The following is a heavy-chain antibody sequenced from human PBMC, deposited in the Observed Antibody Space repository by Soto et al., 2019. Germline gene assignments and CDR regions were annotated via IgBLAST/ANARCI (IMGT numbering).Heavy chain of an antibody. CDR1: GLTFGDYA. D-gene: IGHD3-3*01. CDR3: TREVGDDFWSGYV. V-gene: IGHV3-49*03. CDR2: IRSKAYGGTT. J-gene: IGHJ4*02. Sequence: PGGSLRLSCTASGLTFGDYAMSWFRQAPGKGLEWVGFIRSKAYGGTTEYAASVKGRFTISRDDSKSIAYLQMNSLKTEDTAVYYCTREVGDDFWSGYVWGQGTLVTVSS.